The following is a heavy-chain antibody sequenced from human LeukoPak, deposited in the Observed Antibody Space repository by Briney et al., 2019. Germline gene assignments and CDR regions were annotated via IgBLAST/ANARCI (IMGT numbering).Heavy chain of an antibody. CDR3: ARGRTQKGRAWYFDY. V-gene: IGHV3-7*01. J-gene: IGHJ4*02. CDR2: IKQDGSEK. Sequence: GGSLRLSCAASGFTFSTYWMNWVRQAPGKGLEWVANIKQDGSEKYYVDSVKGRFTISRDNAKNSLYLQMNSLRVEDTAVYYCARGRTQKGRAWYFDYWGQGTLVTVSS. D-gene: IGHD1-7*01. CDR1: GFTFSTYW.